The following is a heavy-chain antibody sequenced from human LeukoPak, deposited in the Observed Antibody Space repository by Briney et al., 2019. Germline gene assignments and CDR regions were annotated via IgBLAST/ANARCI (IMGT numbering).Heavy chain of an antibody. D-gene: IGHD4-17*01. Sequence: GGSLRLSCAASGFTVSSNYMSWVRHAPGKRPEWVSVIYSSGRTYYADSVKDRFTISRDTSKNTLFLQMNSLSPEDTAVYYCARDNRLAKTTTVTIYYYFGMDVWGQGTTVTVSS. J-gene: IGHJ6*02. V-gene: IGHV3-66*01. CDR2: IYSSGRT. CDR1: GFTVSSNY. CDR3: ARDNRLAKTTTVTIYYYFGMDV.